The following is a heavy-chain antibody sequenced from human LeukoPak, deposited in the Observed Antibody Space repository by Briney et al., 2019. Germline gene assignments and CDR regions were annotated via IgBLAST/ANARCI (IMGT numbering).Heavy chain of an antibody. J-gene: IGHJ4*02. CDR2: IYYSGST. D-gene: IGHD1-7*01. V-gene: IGHV4-59*11. Sequence: PSETLSLTCTVSGGSISSHYWSWIRQPPGKGLEWIGYIYYSGSTNYNPSLKSRVTISVDTSKNQFSLKLSSVTAADTAVYYCARGLRVAGTTHPQLFDYWGQGTLVTVSS. CDR3: ARGLRVAGTTHPQLFDY. CDR1: GGSISSHY.